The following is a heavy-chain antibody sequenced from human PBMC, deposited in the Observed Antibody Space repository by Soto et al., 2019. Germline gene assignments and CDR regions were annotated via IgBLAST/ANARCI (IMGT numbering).Heavy chain of an antibody. CDR3: ARDASRGIVVVPAAIMNNFNSDSVKQNYGMDV. CDR1: GFTFSSYS. D-gene: IGHD2-2*02. V-gene: IGHV3-48*02. Sequence: GSLRLSCAASGFTFSSYSMNWVRQAPGKGLEWVSYISSSSSTIYYADSVKGRFTISRDNAKNSLYLQMNSLRDEDTAVYYCARDASRGIVVVPAAIMNNFNSDSVKQNYGMDVWGQGTTVTVSS. CDR2: ISSSSSTI. J-gene: IGHJ6*02.